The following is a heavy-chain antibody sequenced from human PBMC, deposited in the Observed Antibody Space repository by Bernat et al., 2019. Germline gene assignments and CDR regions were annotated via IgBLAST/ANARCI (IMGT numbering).Heavy chain of an antibody. CDR3: TRDHNYYDFWSGYFDY. D-gene: IGHD3-3*01. Sequence: EVQLVESGGGLVQPGRSLRLSCTASGFTFCDYAMSWFRQAPGKGLEWVGFIRSKAYGGTTEYAASVKGRFTISRDDSKSIAYLQMNSLKTEDTAVYYCTRDHNYYDFWSGYFDYWGQGTLVTVSS. CDR1: GFTFCDYA. CDR2: IRSKAYGGTT. V-gene: IGHV3-49*03. J-gene: IGHJ4*02.